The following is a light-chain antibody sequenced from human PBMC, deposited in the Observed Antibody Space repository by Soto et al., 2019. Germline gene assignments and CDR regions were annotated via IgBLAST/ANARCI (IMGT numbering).Light chain of an antibody. CDR1: QSVSRT. J-gene: IGKJ1*01. V-gene: IGKV3-15*01. CDR2: AAS. CDR3: QQYNDWPRT. Sequence: EIGMTQSPDTVSVYPGERVSLSCRASQSVSRTLAWYQQKPGQAPRLVISAASTRATGIPARFSGSGSGTEITLTISSLQSEDFAVYYCQQYNDWPRTFGQGTKVDIK.